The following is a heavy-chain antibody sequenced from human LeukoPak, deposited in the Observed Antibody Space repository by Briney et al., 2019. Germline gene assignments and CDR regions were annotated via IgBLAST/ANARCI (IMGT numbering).Heavy chain of an antibody. V-gene: IGHV1-2*02. CDR3: ASFLYDFWSGLGY. D-gene: IGHD3-3*01. CDR2: INPNRGGT. Sequence: ASVKVSCKASGYTFTGYYMHWVRQAPGQGLEWMGWINPNRGGTNYAQKFQGRVTMTRDTSISTAYMELRRLRSDDTDVYYCASFLYDFWSGLGYWGQGTLVTVSS. CDR1: GYTFTGYY. J-gene: IGHJ4*02.